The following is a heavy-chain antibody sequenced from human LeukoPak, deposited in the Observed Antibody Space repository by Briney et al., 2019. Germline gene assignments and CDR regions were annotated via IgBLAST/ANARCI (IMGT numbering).Heavy chain of an antibody. CDR3: ARSYCSSTSCNPYNWFDP. CDR2: IYTSGST. Sequence: SETLSLTCTVPGGSISSYYWSWIRQPAGKGLEWIGRIYTSGSTNYNPSLKSRVTMSVDTSKNQFSLKLSSVTAADTAVYYCARSYCSSTSCNPYNWFDPWGQGTLVTVSS. CDR1: GGSISSYY. V-gene: IGHV4-4*07. D-gene: IGHD2-2*01. J-gene: IGHJ5*02.